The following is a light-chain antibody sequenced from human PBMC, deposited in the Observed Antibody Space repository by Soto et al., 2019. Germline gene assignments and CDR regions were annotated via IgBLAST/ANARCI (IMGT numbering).Light chain of an antibody. CDR1: QSVSSSY. CDR2: GAS. Sequence: LTQTTGTLSLSPGERAPLSCRASQSVSSSYLAWYQQKPGQAPRLLIYGASSRATGIPDRFSGSGSGTDFTLTISRLEPEDFAVYYCQQCGSSPQTFGQGTKVDIK. V-gene: IGKV3-20*01. J-gene: IGKJ1*01. CDR3: QQCGSSPQT.